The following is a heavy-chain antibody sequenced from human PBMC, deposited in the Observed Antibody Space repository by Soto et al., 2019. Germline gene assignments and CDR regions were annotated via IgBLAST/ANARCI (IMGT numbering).Heavy chain of an antibody. CDR3: ARRLTTIPFVEWYFDL. Sequence: QLQLQESGPGLVKPSETLSLTCTVSGASISSSSYYWGWIRQPPGKGLEWIGSIYYSGNTYYNPSLKSRVTIYVDTSKNQFSLKLSSVTAADTAVYYCARRLTTIPFVEWYFDLWGRGTLVTVSS. V-gene: IGHV4-39*01. CDR2: IYYSGNT. D-gene: IGHD2-21*02. J-gene: IGHJ2*01. CDR1: GASISSSSYY.